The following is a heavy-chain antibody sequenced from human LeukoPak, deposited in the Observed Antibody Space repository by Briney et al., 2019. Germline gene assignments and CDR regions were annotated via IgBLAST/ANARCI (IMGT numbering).Heavy chain of an antibody. CDR3: TRVADSNLVSDAFDV. V-gene: IGHV1-69*11. CDR2: IIPAISRT. J-gene: IGHJ3*01. Sequence: EASVKVSCKTAGGNVVTYATNWVRQVPGQGLEWMCRIIPAISRTDYTYNFQDRVTTTANDSATTAYLEVTNLSPEDTAVYYCTRVADSNLVSDAFDVWGQGTMVTVSS. CDR1: GGNVVTYA. D-gene: IGHD2-21*01.